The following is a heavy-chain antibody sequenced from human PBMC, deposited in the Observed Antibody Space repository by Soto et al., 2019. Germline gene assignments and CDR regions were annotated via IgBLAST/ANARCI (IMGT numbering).Heavy chain of an antibody. Sequence: QLQLQESGPGLVKPSETLSLTCTVSGGSISSSSYSWGWIRQPPGKGLEWIGSIYYSGSTYYNPSLKSRVTVSVDTSKNQFSLRLSSVTAADTAVYYSARPSPSHIVVVTVIRALDIWGQGTMVTVSS. CDR3: ARPSPSHIVVVTVIRALDI. CDR2: IYYSGST. D-gene: IGHD2-21*02. CDR1: GGSISSSSYS. V-gene: IGHV4-39*01. J-gene: IGHJ3*02.